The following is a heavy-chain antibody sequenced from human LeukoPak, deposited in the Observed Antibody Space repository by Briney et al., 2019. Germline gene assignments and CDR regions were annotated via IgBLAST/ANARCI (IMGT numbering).Heavy chain of an antibody. D-gene: IGHD1-1*01. J-gene: IGHJ6*03. CDR1: GFTFSNAW. CDR3: TTDKTGEYYYYYYMDV. V-gene: IGHV3-15*01. CDR2: IKSKTDGGTT. Sequence: GGSLRLSCAASGFTFSNAWMSWVRQAPGKGLEWVGRIKSKTDGGTTDYAAPVKGRFTISRDDSKNTLYLQMNSLKTEDTAVYYCTTDKTGEYYYYYYMDVWGKGTTVTVSS.